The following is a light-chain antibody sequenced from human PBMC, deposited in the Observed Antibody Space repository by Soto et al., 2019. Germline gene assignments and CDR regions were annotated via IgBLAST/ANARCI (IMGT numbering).Light chain of an antibody. CDR3: QQSYYTSYT. CDR2: GAS. CDR1: QNIINF. J-gene: IGKJ2*01. V-gene: IGKV1-39*01. Sequence: DIQMPQFPSSLSASVGDRVTITCRASQNIINFLNWYQQKPWKAPNLLIYGASSLQSGDPSRFSGSGSGTDFTLTIATLKPEDFATYFSQQSYYTSYTFGQGTELEI.